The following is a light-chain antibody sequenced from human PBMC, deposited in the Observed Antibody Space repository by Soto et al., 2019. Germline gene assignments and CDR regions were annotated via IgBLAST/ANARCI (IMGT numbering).Light chain of an antibody. V-gene: IGKV1-39*01. CDR1: QSISKY. CDR2: AAS. J-gene: IGKJ2*01. CDR3: QPSYSTPYT. Sequence: DIQMTQSPSSLSASVGDRVTITCRAGQSISKYLNWYQQKPGKAPKLLIHAASSLQSGVPSSFSGGGSGTDFTLTISSLQPEDIATYYCQPSYSTPYTFGQGTNLEIK.